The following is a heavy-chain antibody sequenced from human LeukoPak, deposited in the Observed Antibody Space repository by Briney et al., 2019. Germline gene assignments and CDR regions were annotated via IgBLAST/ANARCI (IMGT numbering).Heavy chain of an antibody. V-gene: IGHV3-30*03. Sequence: PGGSLRLSCATSGFTFSNYGMHWVRQAPGKGLEWVAVIPYDGSNKYYADSVKGRFTISRGNSKNTLYLQMNSLRAEDTAVYYCARDSSGYSAEYFQHWGQGTLVTVSS. D-gene: IGHD3-22*01. J-gene: IGHJ1*01. CDR2: IPYDGSNK. CDR3: ARDSSGYSAEYFQH. CDR1: GFTFSNYG.